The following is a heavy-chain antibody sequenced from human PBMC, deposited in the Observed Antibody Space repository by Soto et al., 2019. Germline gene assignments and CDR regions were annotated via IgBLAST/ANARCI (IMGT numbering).Heavy chain of an antibody. V-gene: IGHV3-30*18. J-gene: IGHJ6*02. Sequence: GGSLRLSCVASGFTFSNFCIHWVRQAPCKGLEWVAGISYDGRSEYYVDSVRGRFTLSRDNSKNTLSLQMISLRPEDTGVYYCAKDLDVVLVLSATRGLDVWGQGTTVTLSS. CDR1: GFTFSNFC. CDR3: AKDLDVVLVLSATRGLDV. CDR2: ISYDGRSE. D-gene: IGHD2-15*01.